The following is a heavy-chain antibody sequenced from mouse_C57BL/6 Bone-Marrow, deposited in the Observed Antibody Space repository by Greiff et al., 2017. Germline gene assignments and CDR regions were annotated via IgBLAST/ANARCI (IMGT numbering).Heavy chain of an antibody. CDR3: ATDYDGSSYWYFDV. Sequence: QVQLQQPGAELVKPGASVKLSCKASGYTFTSYWMHWVKQRPGQGLEWIGMIHPNSGSTNYNEKFKSKATLTVDKSSSTAYMQLSSLTSEDSAVYYCATDYDGSSYWYFDVWGTGTTVTVFS. J-gene: IGHJ1*03. D-gene: IGHD1-1*01. V-gene: IGHV1-64*01. CDR1: GYTFTSYW. CDR2: IHPNSGST.